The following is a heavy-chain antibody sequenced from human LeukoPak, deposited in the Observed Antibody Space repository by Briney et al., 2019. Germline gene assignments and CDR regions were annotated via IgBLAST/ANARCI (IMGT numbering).Heavy chain of an antibody. Sequence: ASVKVSCKASGYTFTSYGISWVRQAHGQGLEWMGWISAYNGNTNYAQKFQGRVTMTTDTSTSTAYMELRSLRSDDTAVYYCAREFGGSGSYYKNWFDPWGQGTLVTVSS. CDR2: ISAYNGNT. CDR1: GYTFTSYG. CDR3: AREFGGSGSYYKNWFDP. V-gene: IGHV1-18*01. J-gene: IGHJ5*02. D-gene: IGHD3-10*01.